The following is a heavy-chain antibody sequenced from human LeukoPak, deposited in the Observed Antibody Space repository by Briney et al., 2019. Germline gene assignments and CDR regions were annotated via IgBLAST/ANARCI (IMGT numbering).Heavy chain of an antibody. D-gene: IGHD3-22*01. Sequence: GGSLRLSCAASGFPFDDYALHWVRQAPGKGLEWVSLISWDGGSTYYADSVKGRFTISRDNSKNFLYLQMNSLRAEDTALYYCAKDSTGDYWDYWGQGTLVTVSA. CDR1: GFPFDDYA. J-gene: IGHJ4*02. V-gene: IGHV3-43D*03. CDR2: ISWDGGST. CDR3: AKDSTGDYWDY.